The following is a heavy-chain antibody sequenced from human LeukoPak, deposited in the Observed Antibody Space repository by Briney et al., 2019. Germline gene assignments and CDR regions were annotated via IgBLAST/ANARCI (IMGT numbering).Heavy chain of an antibody. CDR3: AKDDIVVVVAASFPDY. V-gene: IGHV3-30*02. J-gene: IGHJ4*02. D-gene: IGHD2-15*01. CDR2: IRYDGSNK. Sequence: GGSLRLSCAASGFTFSSYGMHWVRQAPGKGLEWVAFIRYDGSNKYYADSVRGRFTISRDNSKNTLYLQMNSLRAEDTAVYYCAKDDIVVVVAASFPDYWGQGTLVTVSS. CDR1: GFTFSSYG.